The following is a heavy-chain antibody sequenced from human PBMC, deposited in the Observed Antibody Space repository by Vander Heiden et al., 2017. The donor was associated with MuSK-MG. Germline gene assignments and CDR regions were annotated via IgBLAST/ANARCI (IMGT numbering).Heavy chain of an antibody. Sequence: EVQLVESGGGLVQPGGSLRLSCAASGFTVSRNYMSWVRQAPGKGLEWVSVIYSGGSTYYADSVKGRFTISRDNSKNTLYLQMNSLRAEDTAVYYCARDQLYGDYYYYYYGMDVWGQGTTVTVSS. CDR2: IYSGGST. V-gene: IGHV3-66*01. CDR3: ARDQLYGDYYYYYYGMDV. D-gene: IGHD4-17*01. CDR1: GFTVSRNY. J-gene: IGHJ6*02.